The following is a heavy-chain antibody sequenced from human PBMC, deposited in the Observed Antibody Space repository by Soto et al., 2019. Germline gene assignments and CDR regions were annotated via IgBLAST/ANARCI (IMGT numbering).Heavy chain of an antibody. CDR3: SRFPNKSPQN. CDR1: GFTFSSYW. J-gene: IGHJ1*01. Sequence: EVQLVESGGGLVQPGGSLRLSCAASGFTFSSYWMHWVRQAPGKGLVWVSSISTDASSTSYADPVKGRVTISKDNAKNTLVLQKNSVRAEDTAVYYCSRFPNKSPQNWGQRTLVIVPP. V-gene: IGHV3-74*01. CDR2: ISTDASST.